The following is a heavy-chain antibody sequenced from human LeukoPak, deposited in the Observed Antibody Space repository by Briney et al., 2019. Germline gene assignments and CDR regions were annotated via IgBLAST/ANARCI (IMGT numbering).Heavy chain of an antibody. Sequence: ASVKVSCKASGYTFTGHYMHWVRQAPGQGLEWMGIINPSGGSTSYAQKFQGRVTMTRDTSTSTVYMELSSLRSEDTAVYYCARGTNTIFGVVIFWGQGTLVTVSS. CDR1: GYTFTGHY. D-gene: IGHD3-3*01. V-gene: IGHV1-46*01. J-gene: IGHJ4*02. CDR2: INPSGGST. CDR3: ARGTNTIFGVVIF.